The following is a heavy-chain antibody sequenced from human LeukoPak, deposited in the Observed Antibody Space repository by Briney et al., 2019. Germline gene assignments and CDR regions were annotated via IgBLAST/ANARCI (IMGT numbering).Heavy chain of an antibody. Sequence: PGGSLRLSCAASGFSFSNYWMSWVRQAPGKGLEWVAKIKQLGSDKDSADSVKGRFTISRDNAKNSLYLQMNSLRAEDTAVYYCAKDQGSSWYYFDYWGQGTLVTVSS. CDR1: GFSFSNYW. J-gene: IGHJ4*02. D-gene: IGHD6-13*01. CDR3: AKDQGSSWYYFDY. CDR2: IKQLGSDK. V-gene: IGHV3-7*01.